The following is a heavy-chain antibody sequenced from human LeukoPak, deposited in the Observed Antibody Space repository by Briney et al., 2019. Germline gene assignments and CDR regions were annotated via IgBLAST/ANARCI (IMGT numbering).Heavy chain of an antibody. CDR2: IWSDGSNR. Sequence: QPGGSLRLSCAASGFIFSHYGMHWVRQAPGKGLEWVAAIWSDGSNRFYAGSVKGRFTISRDNSQNTVFLQMNSLRVEDTAMYYCARDAQRGFDYSNSLEYWGHGTLVTVSS. D-gene: IGHD4-11*01. V-gene: IGHV3-33*01. CDR1: GFIFSHYG. J-gene: IGHJ4*01. CDR3: ARDAQRGFDYSNSLEY.